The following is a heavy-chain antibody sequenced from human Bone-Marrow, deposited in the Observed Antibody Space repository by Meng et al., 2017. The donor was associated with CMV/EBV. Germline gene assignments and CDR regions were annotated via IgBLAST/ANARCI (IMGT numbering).Heavy chain of an antibody. CDR1: GFSLSTSGVG. CDR3: AHGYSSWPETYYFDY. V-gene: IGHV2-5*02. D-gene: IGHD6-13*01. J-gene: IGHJ4*02. Sequence: SGFSLSTSGVGVGCIRQPPGKAREWLALIYWDDDKRYSPSLKSRLTITKDTSKNQVVLTMTNMDPVDTATYYCAHGYSSWPETYYFDYWGQGTLVTVSS. CDR2: IYWDDDK.